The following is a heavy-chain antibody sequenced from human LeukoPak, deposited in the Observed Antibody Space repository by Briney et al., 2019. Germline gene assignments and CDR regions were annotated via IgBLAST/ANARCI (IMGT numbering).Heavy chain of an antibody. D-gene: IGHD6-13*01. V-gene: IGHV3-30*02. Sequence: PGGSLRLSCAASGFTFSSYGMHWIRQAPGKGLEWVAVIRYDGSNKYYADSVKGRFTISRDNSKNTLYLQMNSLRAEDTAVYYCARGMGSSSWYVSFSDPYFDYWGQGTLVTVSS. CDR1: GFTFSSYG. J-gene: IGHJ4*02. CDR2: IRYDGSNK. CDR3: ARGMGSSSWYVSFSDPYFDY.